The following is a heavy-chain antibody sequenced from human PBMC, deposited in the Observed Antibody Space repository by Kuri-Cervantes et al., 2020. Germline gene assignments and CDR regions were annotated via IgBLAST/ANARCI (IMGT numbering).Heavy chain of an antibody. J-gene: IGHJ4*02. V-gene: IGHV3-48*02. CDR2: ISGTGSTI. D-gene: IGHD3-10*01. Sequence: GESLKISCAVSGFTVGRYSIHWVRQAPGKGLEWLSYISGTGSTIYYTDSVKGRFTISRDNAKNSLYLQMNSLRDEDTAIYYCARDFGFSYYFLDYWGQGTLVTVSS. CDR3: ARDFGFSYYFLDY. CDR1: GFTVGRYS.